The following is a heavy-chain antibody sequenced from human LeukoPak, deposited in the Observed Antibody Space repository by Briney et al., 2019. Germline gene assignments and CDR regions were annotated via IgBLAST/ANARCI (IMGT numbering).Heavy chain of an antibody. V-gene: IGHV5-51*01. D-gene: IGHD3-22*01. J-gene: IGHJ6*02. CDR3: ARQYYDSSGYYYYYGMDV. CDR1: GYSFTSYW. CDR2: IYPGDSDT. Sequence: GESLKISCKGSGYSFTSYWTGWVRQMPGKGLEWMGIIYPGDSDTRYSPSFQGQVTISADKSISTAYLQWSSLKASDTAMYYCARQYYDSSGYYYYYGMDVWGQGTTVTVSS.